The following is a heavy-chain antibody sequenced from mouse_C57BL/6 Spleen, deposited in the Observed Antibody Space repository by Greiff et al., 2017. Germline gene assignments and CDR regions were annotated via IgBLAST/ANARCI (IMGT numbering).Heavy chain of an antibody. CDR3: TGELRLSRAMDY. Sequence: VQLQQSGAELVRPGASVTLSCKASGYTFTDYEMHWVKQTPVHGLEWIGAIDPETGGTAYNQKFKGKAILTADKSSSTAYMELRSLTSEDSAVYYCTGELRLSRAMDYWGQGTSVTVSS. CDR1: GYTFTDYE. CDR2: IDPETGGT. J-gene: IGHJ4*01. V-gene: IGHV1-15*01. D-gene: IGHD2-4*01.